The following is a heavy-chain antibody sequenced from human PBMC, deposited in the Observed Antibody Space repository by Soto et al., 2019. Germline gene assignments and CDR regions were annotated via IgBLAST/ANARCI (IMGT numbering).Heavy chain of an antibody. CDR1: GFTFSSYA. D-gene: IGHD6-13*01. J-gene: IGHJ3*02. V-gene: IGHV3-23*01. CDR2: ISGSGGST. CDR3: AKVPPGIAAAPLGAFDI. Sequence: PGGSLRLSCAASGFTFSSYAMSWVRQAPGKGLEWVSAISGSGGSTYYADSVKGRFTISRDNSKNTLYLQMNSLRAEDTAVYYCAKVPPGIAAAPLGAFDIWGQGTMVTVSS.